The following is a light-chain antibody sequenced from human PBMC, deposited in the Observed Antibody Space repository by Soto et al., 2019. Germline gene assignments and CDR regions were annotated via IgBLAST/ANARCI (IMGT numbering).Light chain of an antibody. CDR3: SAYTSTKVL. V-gene: IGLV2-14*01. CDR1: SSDVGTYNY. CDR2: GVT. J-gene: IGLJ2*01. Sequence: QSALTQPASVSGSPGQSITISCTGTSSDVGTYNYVSWYQQHPGKAPKLIIYGVTNRPSGVSNRFSGSKSGNTASLTISGLQAEDEAHYYCSAYTSTKVLFGGGTKLTVL.